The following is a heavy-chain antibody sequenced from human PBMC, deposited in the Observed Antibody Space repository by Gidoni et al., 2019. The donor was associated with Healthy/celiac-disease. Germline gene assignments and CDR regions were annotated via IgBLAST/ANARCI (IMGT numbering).Heavy chain of an antibody. Sequence: QVQLVQSGAEVKKPGSSVKVSCKASGGTFSSSAISWVRQAPGQGLAWMGGIIPIFGTANYAQKFQGRVTITADESTSTAYMELSSLRSEDTAVYYCARDGSGGVSYYYGMDVWGQGTTVTVSS. D-gene: IGHD3-16*01. CDR1: GGTFSSSA. CDR2: IIPIFGTA. V-gene: IGHV1-69*01. J-gene: IGHJ6*02. CDR3: ARDGSGGVSYYYGMDV.